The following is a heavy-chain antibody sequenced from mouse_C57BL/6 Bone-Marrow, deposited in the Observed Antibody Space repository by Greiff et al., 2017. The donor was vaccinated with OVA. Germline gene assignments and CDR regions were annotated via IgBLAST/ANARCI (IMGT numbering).Heavy chain of an antibody. Sequence: DVTLVESGGGLVQPGGSLSLSCAASGFTFTDYYMSWVRQPPGKALEWLGFIRNKANGYTTEYSASVKGRFTSSRDNCQNILYLQLNDLRTEDSATYDSARYACDYDSDYFDYWGQGTTLTVSS. CDR2: IRNKANGYTT. J-gene: IGHJ2*01. CDR3: ARYACDYDSDYFDY. V-gene: IGHV7-3*01. CDR1: GFTFTDYY. D-gene: IGHD2-4*01.